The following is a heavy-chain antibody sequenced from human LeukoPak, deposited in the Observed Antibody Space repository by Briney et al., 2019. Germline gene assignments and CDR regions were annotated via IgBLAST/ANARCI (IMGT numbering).Heavy chain of an antibody. V-gene: IGHV4-39*01. D-gene: IGHD2-15*01. J-gene: IGHJ3*02. CDR1: GGSISSSSYY. CDR3: ARHEIAIVVVGGAFDT. CDR2: IYYSGST. Sequence: SETLSLTCTVSGGSISSSSYYWGWIRQPPGKGLEWIGSIYYSGSTYYNPSLKSRVTISVDTSKNQFSLKLSSVTAADTAVYYCARHEIAIVVVGGAFDTWGQGTMVTVSS.